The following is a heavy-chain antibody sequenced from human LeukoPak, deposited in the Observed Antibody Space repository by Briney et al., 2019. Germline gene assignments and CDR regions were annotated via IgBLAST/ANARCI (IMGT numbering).Heavy chain of an antibody. CDR2: INHSGST. Sequence: SETLSLTCVVYGGSFSGYYWSWIRQPPGKGLEWIGEINHSGSTNYNPSLKSRVTISVDTSKNQFSLKLSSVTAADTAVYYCARAPDYYDSSGPTQSDYWGQGTLVTVSS. V-gene: IGHV4-34*01. D-gene: IGHD3-22*01. CDR3: ARAPDYYDSSGPTQSDY. CDR1: GGSFSGYY. J-gene: IGHJ4*02.